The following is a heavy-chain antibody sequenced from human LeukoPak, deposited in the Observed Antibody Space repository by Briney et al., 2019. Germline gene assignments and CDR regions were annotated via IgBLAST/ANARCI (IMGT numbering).Heavy chain of an antibody. CDR1: GFTFSNAR. CDR2: IKTKTDDGAT. V-gene: IGHV3-15*01. CDR3: TTYVGATAY. D-gene: IGHD1-26*01. Sequence: GGSLRLSCAASGFTFSNARMSWVRQAPGKGLEWVGRIKTKTDDGATDYSAPVKARFTISRDDSKTTLYLQMNGLKTEDTAIYYCTTYVGATAYWGQGTLVTVSS. J-gene: IGHJ4*02.